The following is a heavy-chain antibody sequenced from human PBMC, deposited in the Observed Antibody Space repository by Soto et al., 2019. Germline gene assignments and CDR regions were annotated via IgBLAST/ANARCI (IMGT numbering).Heavy chain of an antibody. CDR1: GFSLSTSGLG. CDR3: AHSTGCSSTSCYPGNWFDP. CDR2: IYWNDDK. Sequence: QITLKESGPTLVKPTQTLTLTCTFSGFSLSTSGLGVGWIRQPPGKALEWLALIYWNDDKRHSPSLKSRLTITKDTSKNQVVLTMTNMDPVDTATYYCAHSTGCSSTSCYPGNWFDPWGQGTLVTVSS. D-gene: IGHD2-2*01. J-gene: IGHJ5*02. V-gene: IGHV2-5*01.